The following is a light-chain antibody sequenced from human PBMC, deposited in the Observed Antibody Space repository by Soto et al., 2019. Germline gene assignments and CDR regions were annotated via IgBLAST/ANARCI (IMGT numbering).Light chain of an antibody. J-gene: IGLJ1*01. V-gene: IGLV2-14*01. CDR3: SSYGSTSSRYV. Sequence: QSALTQPASVSGSPEQSITISCTGTSSDVGGYHYVSWYQHHPGKAPKLMIYEVSNRPSGVSNRFSGSKSGNTASLTISGLQAEDEADYFCSSYGSTSSRYVFGTGTKVTVL. CDR2: EVS. CDR1: SSDVGGYHY.